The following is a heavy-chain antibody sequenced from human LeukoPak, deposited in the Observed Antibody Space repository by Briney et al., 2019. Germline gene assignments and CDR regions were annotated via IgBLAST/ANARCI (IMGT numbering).Heavy chain of an antibody. V-gene: IGHV1-2*02. CDR3: ARDDRRTYYYDSSGYYATYYYYGMDV. D-gene: IGHD3-22*01. CDR1: VYTFTDYY. CDR2: INPNSGGT. J-gene: IGHJ6*02. Sequence: ASVTVSFKASVYTFTDYYMHWVRQAPGQGLEWMGWINPNSGGTNYAKTLQGRFTMTTDTSTSTAYMELRSLRSDDTAVYYCARDDRRTYYYDSSGYYATYYYYGMDVWGQGTTVTVSS.